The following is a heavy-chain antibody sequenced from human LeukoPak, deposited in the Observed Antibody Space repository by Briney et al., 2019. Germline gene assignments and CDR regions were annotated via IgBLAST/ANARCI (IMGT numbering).Heavy chain of an antibody. CDR1: GGTFSSYA. CDR3: ARVTLRFLVWLPKREYYYMDV. V-gene: IGHV1-69*05. Sequence: SVKVSCKASGGTFSSYAISWVRQAPGQGLEWMGGIIPIFGTANYAQKFQGRVTITTDESTSTAYMELSSLRSEDTAVYYCARVTLRFLVWLPKREYYYMDVWGKGTTVTVSS. CDR2: IIPIFGTA. D-gene: IGHD3-3*01. J-gene: IGHJ6*03.